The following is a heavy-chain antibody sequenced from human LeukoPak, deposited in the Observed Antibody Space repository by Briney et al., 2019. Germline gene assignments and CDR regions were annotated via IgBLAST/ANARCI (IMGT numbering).Heavy chain of an antibody. D-gene: IGHD5-18*01. CDR2: IFYSGST. CDR1: GGSISSYY. Sequence: SETLSLTCTVSGGSISSYYWSWIRQPPGKGLEWIGYIFYSGSTYYNPSLKSRVTMSVDTSKNQFSLKLSSVTAADTAVYYCASISTAKNYWGQGTLVTVSS. V-gene: IGHV4-59*08. CDR3: ASISTAKNY. J-gene: IGHJ4*02.